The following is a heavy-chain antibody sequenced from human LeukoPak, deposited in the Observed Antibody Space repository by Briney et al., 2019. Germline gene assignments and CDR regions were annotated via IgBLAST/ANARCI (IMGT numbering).Heavy chain of an antibody. D-gene: IGHD3-22*01. CDR3: ARDDPWDSSAH. CDR1: GGTFSSYA. V-gene: IGHV1-69*04. Sequence: ASVKVSCKASGGTFSSYAISWVRQAPGQGPEWMGRIIPILGIANYAQTFQGRVTITADKSTSTAYMELSSLRSEDTAVYYCARDDPWDSSAHWGQGTLVTVSS. J-gene: IGHJ4*02. CDR2: IIPILGIA.